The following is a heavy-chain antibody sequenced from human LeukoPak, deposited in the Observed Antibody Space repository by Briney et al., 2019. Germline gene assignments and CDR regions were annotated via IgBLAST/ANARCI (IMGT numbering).Heavy chain of an antibody. D-gene: IGHD6-13*01. CDR3: AAATAAAGASNGMDV. J-gene: IGHJ6*02. CDR2: INKDGSSS. CDR1: GFTFTTSW. V-gene: IGHV3-74*01. Sequence: GGSLRLSCAAAGFTFTTSWMHWVRQAPGKGLVWVSRINKDGSSSNYADSVKGRFTISRDNAKNTLYLQMNSLRIEDTAVYYCAAATAAAGASNGMDVWGQGTTVTVSS.